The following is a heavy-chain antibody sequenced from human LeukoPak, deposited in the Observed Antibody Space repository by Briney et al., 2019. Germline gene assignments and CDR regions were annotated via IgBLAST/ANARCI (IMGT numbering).Heavy chain of an antibody. Sequence: LSLTCTVSGGSISSDDFYMSWIRQAPGKGLEWVSYISDSGSTIYYADSVKGRFTISRDNAKNSLYLQMNSLRAEDTAVYYCARDISQLVAGITYFYGMDVWGQGTTVTVSS. CDR2: ISDSGSTI. V-gene: IGHV3-11*01. D-gene: IGHD6-19*01. J-gene: IGHJ6*02. CDR1: GGSISSDDFY. CDR3: ARDISQLVAGITYFYGMDV.